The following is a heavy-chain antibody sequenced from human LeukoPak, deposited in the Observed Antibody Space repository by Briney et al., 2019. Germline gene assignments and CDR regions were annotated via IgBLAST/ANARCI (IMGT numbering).Heavy chain of an antibody. CDR1: GFTFSRYW. CDR3: ARQYDYGDYAGS. CDR2: INSDGSNI. J-gene: IGHJ5*02. Sequence: GGSLRLFCGASGFTFSRYWMHWVRQAPGKGLVWVSRINSDGSNIRYADSVKGRFTISRDNAKNTLYLQMNSLRAEDTAVYYCARQYDYGDYAGSWGQGTLVTVSS. V-gene: IGHV3-74*01. D-gene: IGHD4-17*01.